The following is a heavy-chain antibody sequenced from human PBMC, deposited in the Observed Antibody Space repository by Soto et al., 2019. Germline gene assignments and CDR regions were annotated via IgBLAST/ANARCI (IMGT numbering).Heavy chain of an antibody. CDR1: GDSVSSSSAA. CDR3: PRDSYTSVWVGTDC. V-gene: IGHV6-1*01. D-gene: IGHD6-19*01. J-gene: IGHJ4*02. CDR2: TYYRSKWYY. Sequence: QSQTLSLTCAISGDSVSSSSAAWNWIRQSPSRGLEWLARTYYRSKWYYEYADSVKSRIAVNPDTSKNQFSLQLNSLTPEDTAVYYCPRDSYTSVWVGTDCWGQGTLVTVSS.